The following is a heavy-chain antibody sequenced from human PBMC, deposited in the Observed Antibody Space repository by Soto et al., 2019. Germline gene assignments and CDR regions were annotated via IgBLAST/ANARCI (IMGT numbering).Heavy chain of an antibody. CDR1: GGPFTSFD. D-gene: IGHD1-26*01. V-gene: IGHV1-69*06. CDR3: AVGLSGSYYQNGMDV. J-gene: IGHJ6*02. Sequence: VELVQSGSEVKKPGSSVKVSCKTSGGPFTSFDVNWVRQAPGQGLEWMGGIIPIFGTTNYAQKFQSRVTITADMPTTTAYMELGSLRSDDTAVYFCAVGLSGSYYQNGMDVWGLGTTVIVS. CDR2: IIPIFGTT.